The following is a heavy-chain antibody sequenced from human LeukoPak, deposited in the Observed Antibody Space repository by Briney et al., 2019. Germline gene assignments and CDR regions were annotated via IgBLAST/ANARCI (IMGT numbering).Heavy chain of an antibody. CDR2: ISSSSSYI. CDR3: ARALPPLRYYDSSGYPDAFDI. J-gene: IGHJ3*02. V-gene: IGHV3-21*01. Sequence: GGSLRLSCAASGFTFSSYSMDWVRQAPGKGLEWVSSISSSSSYIYYADSVKGRFTISRDNAKNSLYLQMNSLRAEDTAVYYCARALPPLRYYDSSGYPDAFDIWGQGTMVTVSS. CDR1: GFTFSSYS. D-gene: IGHD3-22*01.